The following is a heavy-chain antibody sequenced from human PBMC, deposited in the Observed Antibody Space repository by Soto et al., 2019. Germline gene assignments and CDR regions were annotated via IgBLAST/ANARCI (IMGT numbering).Heavy chain of an antibody. CDR2: IYHSGTT. D-gene: IGHD3-3*01. CDR1: GDSISSGYH. V-gene: IGHV4-38-2*02. Sequence: SETLSLTCAVSGDSISSGYHWAWIRQPPGKGLEWVASIYHSGTTYYNPSLTSRVTISVDTSKNQFSLKLTSVTAADSAVYYCAKELGGYDFWSGYYTDYWGQGTLVTVSS. CDR3: AKELGGYDFWSGYYTDY. J-gene: IGHJ4*02.